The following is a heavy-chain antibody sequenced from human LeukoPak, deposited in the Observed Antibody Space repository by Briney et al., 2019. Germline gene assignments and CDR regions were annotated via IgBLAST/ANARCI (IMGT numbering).Heavy chain of an antibody. CDR3: ARFNYYGSGSRSDY. D-gene: IGHD3-10*01. Sequence: GASLQISCKGSGYIFTSYWIGWVRQMPGKGLEWMGIIYPGDSDTRYSPSFRGQVIISADKSISTAYLQWSSLKASDTAMYYCARFNYYGSGSRSDYWGQGTLVTVSS. CDR2: IYPGDSDT. CDR1: GYIFTSYW. V-gene: IGHV5-51*01. J-gene: IGHJ4*02.